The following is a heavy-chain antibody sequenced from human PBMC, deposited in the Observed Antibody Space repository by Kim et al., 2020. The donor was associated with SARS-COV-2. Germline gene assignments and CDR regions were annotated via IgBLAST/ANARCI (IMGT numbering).Heavy chain of an antibody. CDR2: INHSGST. CDR1: GGSFSGYY. V-gene: IGHV4-34*01. D-gene: IGHD3-9*01. Sequence: SETLSLTCAVYGGSFSGYYWSWIRQPPGKGLEWIGEINHSGSTNYNPSLKSRVTISVDTSKNQFSLKLSSVTAADTAVYYCARGRRVYDILTGYYHWGQGTLVTVSS. CDR3: ARGRRVYDILTGYYH. J-gene: IGHJ5*02.